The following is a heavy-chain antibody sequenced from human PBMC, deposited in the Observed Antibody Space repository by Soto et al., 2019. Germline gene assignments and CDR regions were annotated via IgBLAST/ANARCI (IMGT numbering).Heavy chain of an antibody. Sequence: ASVKVSCKASGYTFTSYGISWVRQAPGQGLEWMGWISAYNGNTNYAQKLQGRVTMTTDTSTSTAYMELRSLRSDDTAVYYCARAYGDYLLYYYYMDVWGKGTTVTVSS. CDR2: ISAYNGNT. D-gene: IGHD4-17*01. CDR1: GYTFTSYG. CDR3: ARAYGDYLLYYYYMDV. V-gene: IGHV1-18*01. J-gene: IGHJ6*03.